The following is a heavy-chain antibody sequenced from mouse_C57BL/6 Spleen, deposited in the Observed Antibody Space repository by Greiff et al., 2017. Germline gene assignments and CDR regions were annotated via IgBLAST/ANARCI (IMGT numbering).Heavy chain of an antibody. V-gene: IGHV1-50*01. Sequence: VQLQQPGAELVKPGASVKLSCKASGYTFTSYWMQWVKQRPGQGLEWIGEIDPSDSYTNYNQKFKGKATLTVDTSSSTAYMQLSSLTSEDSAVYYCARSRGYDYPCAYWGQGTLVTVSA. CDR2: IDPSDSYT. D-gene: IGHD2-4*01. CDR3: ARSRGYDYPCAY. J-gene: IGHJ3*01. CDR1: GYTFTSYW.